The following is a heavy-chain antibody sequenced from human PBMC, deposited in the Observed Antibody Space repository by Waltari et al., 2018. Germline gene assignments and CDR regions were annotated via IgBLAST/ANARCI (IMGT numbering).Heavy chain of an antibody. CDR2: IYRSGRT. V-gene: IGHV4-4*02. CDR1: GDSMSSNYW. J-gene: IGHJ4*02. Sequence: QLQLQELGPGLVKPSGTLSLTCAVSGDSMSSNYWWSWVRQPPQKGLEWIGQIYRSGRTNYNPSLESRVTISMDTSNSQFSLKLTSTTAADTAIYYCARDRGRGLYLDSWGQGTLVTVSP. CDR3: ARDRGRGLYLDS. D-gene: IGHD2-15*01.